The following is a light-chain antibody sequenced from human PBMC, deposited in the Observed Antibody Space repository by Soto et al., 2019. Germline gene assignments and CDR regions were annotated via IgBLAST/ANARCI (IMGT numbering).Light chain of an antibody. J-gene: IGKJ2*01. CDR3: QQYNNWPPYT. CDR1: QSVSSN. Sequence: EIVMTQSPATLSVSPGERATLSCRASQSVSSNLVWYQQKPGQAPRLLIYGASTRATGIPARFTGSGSGTAFTHTSSSLQYAEVATYYCQQYNNWPPYTFGQGTNLEIK. V-gene: IGKV3-15*01. CDR2: GAS.